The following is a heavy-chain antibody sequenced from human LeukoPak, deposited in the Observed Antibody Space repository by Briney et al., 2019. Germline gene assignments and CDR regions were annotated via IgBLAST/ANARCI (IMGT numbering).Heavy chain of an antibody. D-gene: IGHD6-19*01. Sequence: PSGTLSLTCAVSGGSISSSNWWSWVRQPPGKGLEWIGEIYHSGSTNYKPSLKSRVTVSVDKSKNQFSLKLSSVTAADTAVYYCARSGVAGTWAIDYWGQGTLVTVSS. CDR3: ARSGVAGTWAIDY. CDR2: IYHSGST. CDR1: GGSISSSNW. V-gene: IGHV4-4*02. J-gene: IGHJ4*02.